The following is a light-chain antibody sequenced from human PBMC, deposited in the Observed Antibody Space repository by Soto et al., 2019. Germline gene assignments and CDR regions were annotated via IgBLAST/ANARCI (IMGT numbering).Light chain of an antibody. Sequence: EIVMTQSPATLSVSPGERATLSSRASQSVSSNLAWYQQKPGQAPRLLIYGASTRATGIPARFSGSGSGTEFTLTISSLQSEDFAVYYCQQYNNWNTFGQGTKLEIK. CDR3: QQYNNWNT. CDR1: QSVSSN. V-gene: IGKV3-15*01. J-gene: IGKJ2*01. CDR2: GAS.